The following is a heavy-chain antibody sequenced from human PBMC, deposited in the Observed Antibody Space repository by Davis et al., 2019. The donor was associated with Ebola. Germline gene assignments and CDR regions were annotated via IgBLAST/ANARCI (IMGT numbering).Heavy chain of an antibody. CDR2: INEDGSAK. Sequence: GGSLRLSCEGSGFTLSIYWMSWVRQAPGKGLEWVANINEDGSAKYYADSVRGRFTISRDNAKNSLSLQMNSLRAEDTAVYFCGRSMDVWGQGTTVTVSS. CDR1: GFTLSIYW. V-gene: IGHV3-7*01. CDR3: GRSMDV. J-gene: IGHJ6*02.